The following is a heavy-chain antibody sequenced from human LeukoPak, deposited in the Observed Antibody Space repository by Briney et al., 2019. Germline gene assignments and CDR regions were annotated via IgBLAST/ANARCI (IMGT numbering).Heavy chain of an antibody. Sequence: GGSLRLSRAASGFTFSSYWMSWVRQAPGKGLEWVANIKQDGSEKYYVDSVKGRFTISRDNAKNSLYLQMNSLRAEDTAVYYCARHLHGAVIDYWGQGTLVTVSS. J-gene: IGHJ4*02. V-gene: IGHV3-7*01. CDR1: GFTFSSYW. CDR3: ARHLHGAVIDY. CDR2: IKQDGSEK. D-gene: IGHD3-16*02.